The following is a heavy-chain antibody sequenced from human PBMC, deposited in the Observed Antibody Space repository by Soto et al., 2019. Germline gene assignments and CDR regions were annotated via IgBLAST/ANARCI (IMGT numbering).Heavy chain of an antibody. D-gene: IGHD6-6*01. V-gene: IGHV1-3*01. CDR1: GYTFTSYA. J-gene: IGHJ5*02. CDR3: ERNLVADRHSLPRFDP. Sequence: ASVKVSCKASGYTFTSYAMHWVPQAPGQRLEWMGWINAGNGNTKYSQKFQGRVTITRDTSASTAYMELSSLRSEDTAVYYCERNLVADRHSLPRFDPWGQGTLVTVSS. CDR2: INAGNGNT.